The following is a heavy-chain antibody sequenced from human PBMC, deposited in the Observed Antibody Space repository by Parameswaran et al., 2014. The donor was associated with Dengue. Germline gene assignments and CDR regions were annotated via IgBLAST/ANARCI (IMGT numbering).Heavy chain of an antibody. J-gene: IGHJ5*02. V-gene: IGHV1-18*01. CDR1: GYSFTNYG. D-gene: IGHD3/OR15-3a*01. CDR2: ISAYNGNT. Sequence: PGASVKVSCKASGYSFTNYGLSWVRQAPGQGLEWMGWISAYNGNTKYAQNFQGRVTMTTDSSTNTAYMELRSLRDDDTAIYFCARNDFWTGPNWCDPWGQGTLVTVSS. CDR3: ARNDFWTGPNWCDP.